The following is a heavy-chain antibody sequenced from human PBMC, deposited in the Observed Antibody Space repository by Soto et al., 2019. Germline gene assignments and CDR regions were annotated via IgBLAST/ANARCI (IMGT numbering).Heavy chain of an antibody. Sequence: ASVKVSCKASGYTFTSYAMHWVRQAPGQRLEWMGWINTAESNTKYSQKFQDRVILTRDTSANIAYKELRSLRSEDTAVYYCARDRLTSEYSFDSWGQGTLVTVSS. CDR1: GYTFTSYA. CDR2: INTAESNT. D-gene: IGHD1-20*01. J-gene: IGHJ4*02. CDR3: ARDRLTSEYSFDS. V-gene: IGHV1-3*04.